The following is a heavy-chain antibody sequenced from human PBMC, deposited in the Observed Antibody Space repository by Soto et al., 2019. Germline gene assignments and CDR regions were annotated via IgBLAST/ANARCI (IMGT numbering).Heavy chain of an antibody. Sequence: QVQLVQSGAEVRTPGASVKVSCKASGYTFTSYDINWVRQATGQGPEWMGWMNPDSGHTGYVRKFQGRVTMTXXXXXXXXXXXXXXXXXXXXXXXXCARSLGGSNVNFDYWGQGTLVTVSS. CDR1: GYTFTSYD. J-gene: IGHJ4*02. CDR2: MNPDSGHT. D-gene: IGHD3-10*01. CDR3: ARSLGGSNVNFDY. V-gene: IGHV1-8*01.